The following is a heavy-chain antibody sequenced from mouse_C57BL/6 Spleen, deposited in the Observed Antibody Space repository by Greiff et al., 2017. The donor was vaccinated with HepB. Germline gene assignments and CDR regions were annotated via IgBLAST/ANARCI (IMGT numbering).Heavy chain of an antibody. D-gene: IGHD2-2*01. Sequence: QVQLQQSGAELVRPGASVTLSCKASGYTFTDYEMHWVKQTPVHGLEWIGAIDPETGGTAYNQKFKGKAILTADKSASTAYMELRSLTSEDSAVYYCTRATMATPIDYWGQGTTLTVSS. CDR2: IDPETGGT. V-gene: IGHV1-15*01. J-gene: IGHJ2*01. CDR3: TRATMATPIDY. CDR1: GYTFTDYE.